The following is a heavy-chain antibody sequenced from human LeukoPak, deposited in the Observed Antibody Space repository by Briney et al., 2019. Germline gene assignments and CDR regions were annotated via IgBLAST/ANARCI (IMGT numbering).Heavy chain of an antibody. D-gene: IGHD3-10*01. J-gene: IGHJ3*02. CDR1: GFTFSSYG. V-gene: IGHV3-23*01. CDR3: AKDLRLDYYGSGSYYNSPRQAFDI. CDR2: ISGSGGST. Sequence: PGGSLRLSCAASGFTFSSYGMSWVRQAPGKELEWVSAISGSGGSTYYADSVKGRFTISRDNSKNTLYLQMNSLRAEDTAVYYCAKDLRLDYYGSGSYYNSPRQAFDIWGQGTMVTVSS.